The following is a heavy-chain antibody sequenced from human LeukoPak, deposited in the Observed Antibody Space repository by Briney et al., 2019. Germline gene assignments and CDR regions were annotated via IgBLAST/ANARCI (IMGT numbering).Heavy chain of an antibody. D-gene: IGHD2-15*01. V-gene: IGHV1-69*05. Sequence: ASVKVSCKASGGTFSSYAISWVRQAPGQGLDWMGRIIPIFGTANYAQKFQGRVTITTDESTSTAYMELSSLRSEDTAVYYCARLEVDDYWGQGTLVTVSS. CDR1: GGTFSSYA. J-gene: IGHJ4*02. CDR2: IIPIFGTA. CDR3: ARLEVDDY.